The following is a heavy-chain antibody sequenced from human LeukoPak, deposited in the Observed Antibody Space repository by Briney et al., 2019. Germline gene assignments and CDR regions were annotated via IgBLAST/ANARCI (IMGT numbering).Heavy chain of an antibody. CDR3: ARPEYSSSSYYGMDV. D-gene: IGHD6-6*01. V-gene: IGHV1-46*01. CDR1: GYTFTSYS. CDR2: INPSAGST. Sequence: ASVKFSCKASGYTFTSYSIHWVRQAPGQGLAWMGVINPSAGSTSYAQKFQGRVTMTRDTSTSTVYMEMSSLRSEDTAVYYCARPEYSSSSYYGMDVWGQGTTATVSS. J-gene: IGHJ6*02.